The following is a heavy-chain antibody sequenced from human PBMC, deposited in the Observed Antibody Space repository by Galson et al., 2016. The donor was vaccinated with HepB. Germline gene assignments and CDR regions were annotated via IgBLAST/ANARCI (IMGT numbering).Heavy chain of an antibody. V-gene: IGHV3-48*02. CDR1: GFNSSSYS. D-gene: IGHD3-10*01. Sequence: SLRLSCAASGFNSSSYSMNWVRQAPGKGLEWISYIYDGPHPTFYADSVKGRFAISSDKAKNSLYLQMNRLTDEDTAVYYCARDLESGSGSYYFDLWGQGIPVTVSP. CDR3: ARDLESGSGSYYFDL. CDR2: IYDGPHPT. J-gene: IGHJ4*02.